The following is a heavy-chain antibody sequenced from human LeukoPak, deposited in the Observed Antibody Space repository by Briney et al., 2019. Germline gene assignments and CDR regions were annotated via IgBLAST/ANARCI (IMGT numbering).Heavy chain of an antibody. J-gene: IGHJ3*02. CDR2: ISGSGRST. CDR1: GFTLSVYA. V-gene: IGHV3-23*01. Sequence: PGGSLRLSCAASGFTLSVYAMSWVRQAPGKGLEWVSAISGSGRSTYYADSVKGRFTISRDNPKNTLYLQMNGLRAEDTAVYYCAKDRSADSCDDDAFDIWGQGTMVTVSS. D-gene: IGHD2-2*01. CDR3: AKDRSADSCDDDAFDI.